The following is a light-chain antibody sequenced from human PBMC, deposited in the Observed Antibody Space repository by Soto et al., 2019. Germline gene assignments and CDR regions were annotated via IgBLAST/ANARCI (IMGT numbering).Light chain of an antibody. CDR1: PGVSSY. CDR3: QQRSNWPWT. Sequence: EIVLTQSPATLSFSPGERATLSCRASPGVSSYLAWYQQKPGQAPRLLIYDASNRATGIPARFSGSGSGTDFTLTISSLEPEEFAVYYCQQRSNWPWTVGQGTNVEIK. CDR2: DAS. J-gene: IGKJ1*01. V-gene: IGKV3-11*01.